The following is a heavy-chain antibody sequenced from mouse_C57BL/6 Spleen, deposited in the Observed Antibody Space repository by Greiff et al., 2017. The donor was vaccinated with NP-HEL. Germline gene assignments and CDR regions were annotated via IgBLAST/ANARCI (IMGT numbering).Heavy chain of an antibody. Sequence: QVQLQQSGAELARPGASVKLSCKASGYTFTSYGISWVKQRTGQGLEWIGEIYPRSGNTYYNEKFKGKATLTADKSSSTAYMELRSLTSEDSAVYFCARDEEGAYWGQGTLVTVSA. CDR2: IYPRSGNT. CDR1: GYTFTSYG. CDR3: ARDEEGAY. V-gene: IGHV1-81*01. J-gene: IGHJ3*01.